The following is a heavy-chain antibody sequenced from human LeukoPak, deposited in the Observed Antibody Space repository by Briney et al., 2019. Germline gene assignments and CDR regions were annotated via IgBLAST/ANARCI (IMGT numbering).Heavy chain of an antibody. Sequence: GGSLRLSCAASGFTVSSNYMSWVRQAPGKGLEWVSVIYSGGSTYYADSMKGRFTISRDNSKNTLYLQMNSLRAEDTAVYYCASRIWFGELLHDYWGQGTLVTVSS. CDR1: GFTVSSNY. CDR2: IYSGGST. D-gene: IGHD3-10*01. J-gene: IGHJ4*02. V-gene: IGHV3-53*01. CDR3: ASRIWFGELLHDY.